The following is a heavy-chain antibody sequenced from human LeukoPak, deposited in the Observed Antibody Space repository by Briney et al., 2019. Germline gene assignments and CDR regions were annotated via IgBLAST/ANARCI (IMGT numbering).Heavy chain of an antibody. D-gene: IGHD2-2*02. CDR2: IHTSGST. J-gene: IGHJ4*02. CDR1: GGSISSGSYY. Sequence: SETLSLTCTVSGGSISSGSYYWSWIRQPAGKGLEWIGRIHTSGSTNYNPSLKSRVTISVDTSKNQFSLRLSSVTAADTAVYYCARSYCSSTSCYTDFDYWGQGTLVTVSS. V-gene: IGHV4-61*02. CDR3: ARSYCSSTSCYTDFDY.